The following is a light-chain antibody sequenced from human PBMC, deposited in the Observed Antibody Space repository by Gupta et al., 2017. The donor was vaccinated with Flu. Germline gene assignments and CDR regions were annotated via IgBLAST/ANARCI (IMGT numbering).Light chain of an antibody. V-gene: IGLV2-23*01. CDR1: YDDVGNYNL. J-gene: IGLJ1*01. CDR2: EDN. CDR3: CSYAGRSSYV. Sequence: SALTQPASVSGPPGQSITISCSGTYDDVGNYNLVSWYQQLPGKAPKLLTYEDNKRPSGISNRFSASKSGNRASLTISGLQAEDEGDYYCCSYAGRSSYVFGTGTKVTVL.